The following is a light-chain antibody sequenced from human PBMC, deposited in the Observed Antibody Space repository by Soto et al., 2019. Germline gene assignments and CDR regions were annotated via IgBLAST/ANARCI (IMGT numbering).Light chain of an antibody. V-gene: IGKV3-20*01. CDR1: QTVRNNY. CDR3: QQSYSTSRLT. CDR2: GAS. Sequence: EFVLTQSPGTLSLSPGERATLSCRASQTVRNNYLAWYQQKPGQAPRLLIYGASTRATGIPARFSGSGSGTEFTLTISSLQPEDFATYYCQQSYSTSRLTFGGGTKVDIK. J-gene: IGKJ4*01.